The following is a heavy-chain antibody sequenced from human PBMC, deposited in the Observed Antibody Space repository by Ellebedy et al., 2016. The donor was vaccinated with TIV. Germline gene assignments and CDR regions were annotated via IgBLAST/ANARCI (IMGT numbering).Heavy chain of an antibody. V-gene: IGHV3-72*01. J-gene: IGHJ4*02. Sequence: GGSLRLXXATSGFTFSDEHMDWVRQAPGKGLEWVGRSKNKGNNYATQYAASVKGRFTISRDDSTNSLYLQMNSLRTEDTAIYYCTKTFYFDWGQGTLVIVS. D-gene: IGHD2/OR15-2a*01. CDR1: GFTFSDEH. CDR3: TKTFYFD. CDR2: SKNKGNNYAT.